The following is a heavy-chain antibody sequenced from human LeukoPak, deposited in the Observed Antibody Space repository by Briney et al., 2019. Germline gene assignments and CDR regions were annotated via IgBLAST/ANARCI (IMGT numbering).Heavy chain of an antibody. CDR2: INPSGGST. J-gene: IGHJ6*03. CDR1: GYTFTSYY. CDR3: ARDPLLTIFGPAKVNKGPMDV. Sequence: ASVKVSCKASGYTFTSYYMHWVRQAPGQGLEWMGIINPSGGSTSYAQKFQGRVTMTRDTSTSTVYMELSSLRSEDTAVYYCARDPLLTIFGPAKVNKGPMDVWGKGATVTVSS. V-gene: IGHV1-46*01. D-gene: IGHD3-3*01.